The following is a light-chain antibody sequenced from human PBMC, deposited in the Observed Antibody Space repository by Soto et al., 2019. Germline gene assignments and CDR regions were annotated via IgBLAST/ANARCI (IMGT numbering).Light chain of an antibody. V-gene: IGKV3-11*01. CDR2: DTS. Sequence: EIVLTQSPATLSLSPGKRATLSCRASQSVSNFLAWYQQKPGQAHRLLIYDTSNRATGIQARFSGSGSGTDFTLTIKNLEPEDFAVYYCKQRSNWPITFGQGTRLEIK. CDR3: KQRSNWPIT. CDR1: QSVSNF. J-gene: IGKJ5*01.